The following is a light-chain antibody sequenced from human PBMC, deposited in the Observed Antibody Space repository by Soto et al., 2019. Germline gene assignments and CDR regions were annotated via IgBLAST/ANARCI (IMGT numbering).Light chain of an antibody. J-gene: IGKJ5*01. Sequence: DIVMTQSPDSLAVSLGERATINCKSSQSLLYSSNNKNYLAWYQQNPGQPLKLLIHWASTRHSGVPDRFSGSGSGTDFTLTISSLQSEDVAVYSCQQYYTTPPITFGQVTRLEIK. CDR2: WAS. V-gene: IGKV4-1*01. CDR1: QSLLYSSNNKNY. CDR3: QQYYTTPPIT.